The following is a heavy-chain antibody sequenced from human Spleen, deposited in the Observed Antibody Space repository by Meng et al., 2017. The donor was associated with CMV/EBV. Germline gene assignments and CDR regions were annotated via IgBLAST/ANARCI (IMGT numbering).Heavy chain of an antibody. CDR3: ARDVSNWPAYGMDV. J-gene: IGHJ6*02. CDR1: GDSVSSGSYY. V-gene: IGHV4-61*01. CDR2: IHNTGST. D-gene: IGHD1-20*01. Sequence: SETLSLTCTVSGDSVSSGSYYWSWIRQSPGKGLEWIGYIHNTGSTKYNPSLKSRVTMSLDPSKNQISLKLSSVTAADTAVYYCARDVSNWPAYGMDVWGQGTTVTVSS.